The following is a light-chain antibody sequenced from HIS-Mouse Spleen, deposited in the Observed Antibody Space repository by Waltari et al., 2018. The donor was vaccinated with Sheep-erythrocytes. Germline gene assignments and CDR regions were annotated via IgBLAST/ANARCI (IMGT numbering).Light chain of an antibody. Sequence: QSALTQPRSVSGSPGQSVPISCTGTSSDVGGYNYLPWYQQHPGKAPKLMIYDVSKRPSGVPDRFSGSKSGNTASLTISGLQAEDEADYYCCSYAGSYNHVFATGTKVTVL. V-gene: IGLV2-11*01. J-gene: IGLJ1*01. CDR2: DVS. CDR3: CSYAGSYNHV. CDR1: SSDVGGYNY.